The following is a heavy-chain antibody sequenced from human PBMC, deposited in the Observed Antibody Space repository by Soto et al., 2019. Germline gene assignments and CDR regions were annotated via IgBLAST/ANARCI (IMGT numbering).Heavy chain of an antibody. CDR3: AKDGIRFLEWLPWLDY. CDR1: GFTFSSYG. J-gene: IGHJ4*02. Sequence: GGALRLSCAASGFTFSSYGMHLVRQAPGKGLEWVAVISYDGSNKYYADSVKGRFTISRDNSKNTLYLQMNSLRAEDTAVYYCAKDGIRFLEWLPWLDYWGQGTLVTVSS. V-gene: IGHV3-30*18. D-gene: IGHD3-3*01. CDR2: ISYDGSNK.